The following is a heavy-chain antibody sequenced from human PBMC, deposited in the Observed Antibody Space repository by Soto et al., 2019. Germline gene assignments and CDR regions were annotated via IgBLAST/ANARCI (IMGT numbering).Heavy chain of an antibody. J-gene: IGHJ5*02. CDR3: VKYGDVASSGTHSP. CDR1: GFTFSNYA. D-gene: IGHD1-26*01. CDR2: ISSNGGST. Sequence: TGGSLRLSCSASGFTFSNYAMHWVRQASGKGLEYVSAISSNGGSTYYADSVKGRFTISRDNSKNTLYLQMSSLRAEDTAVYYCVKYGDVASSGTHSPWGQGTLVTV. V-gene: IGHV3-64D*06.